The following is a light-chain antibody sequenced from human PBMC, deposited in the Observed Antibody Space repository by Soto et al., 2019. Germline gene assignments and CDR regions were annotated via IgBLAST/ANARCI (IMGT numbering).Light chain of an antibody. CDR1: SSDVGDYNS. CDR3: SSYTTSSTLV. CDR2: DVS. V-gene: IGLV2-14*03. Sequence: QSALTQPASVSGSPGQSITISCTGTSSDVGDYNSVSWYQQRPGKAPKLMIYDVSVRPSGVSNRFSGSKSGNTASLTISGLQAEDEADYYCSSYTTSSTLVFGGGTKVTVL. J-gene: IGLJ2*01.